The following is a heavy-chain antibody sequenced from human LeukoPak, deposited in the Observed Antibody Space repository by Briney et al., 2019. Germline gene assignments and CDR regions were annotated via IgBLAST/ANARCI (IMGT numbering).Heavy chain of an antibody. CDR2: INPNSGGT. J-gene: IGHJ4*02. CDR1: GYTFTGYY. D-gene: IGHD6-19*01. V-gene: IGHV1-2*02. CDR3: ARGPPYSSGWSLSSSSPGWYFDY. Sequence: ASVKVSCKASGYTFTGYYMHWVRQAPGQGLEWMGWINPNSGGTNYAQKFQGRVTMTRDTSISTAYMELSRLRSDDTAVYYCARGPPYSSGWSLSSSSPGWYFDYWGQGTLVTVSS.